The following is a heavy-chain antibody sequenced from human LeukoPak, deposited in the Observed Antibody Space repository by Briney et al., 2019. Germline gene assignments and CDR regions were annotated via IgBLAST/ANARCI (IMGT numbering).Heavy chain of an antibody. CDR1: GGTFSSYT. CDR2: IIHIHGIA. V-gene: IGHV1-69*02. Sequence: SVKVSCKASGGTFSSYTISWVRQAPGQGLEWMGWIIHIHGIANYAQNFQGRVTITADKSTSTAYMELSSLRSEDTAVYYCARSLRSGSYVDYWGQGTLVTVSS. J-gene: IGHJ4*02. D-gene: IGHD1-26*01. CDR3: ARSLRSGSYVDY.